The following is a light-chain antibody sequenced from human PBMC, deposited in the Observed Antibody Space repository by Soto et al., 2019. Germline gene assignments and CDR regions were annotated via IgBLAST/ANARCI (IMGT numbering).Light chain of an antibody. CDR1: QSLLHSNGYNY. CDR2: LGS. CDR3: MQALQTPWT. V-gene: IGKV2-28*01. J-gene: IGKJ1*01. Sequence: DIVMTQSPLSLPVTPGEPASISCRSSQSLLHSNGYNYLDWYLQKPGQSPQLLIYLGSNRASGVPERFSGSGSGKDFTLKISRGEAEDVGVYYCMQALQTPWTFGQGTKGEIK.